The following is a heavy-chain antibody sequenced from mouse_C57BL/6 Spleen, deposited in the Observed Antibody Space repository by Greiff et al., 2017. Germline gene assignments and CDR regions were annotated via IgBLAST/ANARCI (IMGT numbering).Heavy chain of an antibody. CDR1: GYTFTDYE. CDR2: IDPETGGT. V-gene: IGHV1-15*01. J-gene: IGHJ2*01. CDR3: TRVMDYGSSGDFDY. Sequence: QVHVKQSGAELVRPGASVTLSCKASGYTFTDYEMHWVKQTPVHGLEWIGAIDPETGGTAYNQKFKGKAILTADKSSSTAYMELRSLTSEDSAVYYGTRVMDYGSSGDFDYWGQGTTLTVSS. D-gene: IGHD1-1*01.